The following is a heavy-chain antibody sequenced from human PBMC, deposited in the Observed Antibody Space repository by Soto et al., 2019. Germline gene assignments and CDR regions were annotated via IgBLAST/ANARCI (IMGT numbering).Heavy chain of an antibody. CDR1: GVTFRSYA. Sequence: SVKVSCKASGVTFRSYAFSWVRQAPGQGLEWMGGIIPVLTTTDYAQMFQGRVTITADEFTSTAYMELSSLRSDVTAVYYCAIKVVPGAGMYYYGMDVWGQGTTVTVSS. CDR3: AIKVVPGAGMYYYGMDV. D-gene: IGHD2-15*01. CDR2: IIPVLTTT. V-gene: IGHV1-69*13. J-gene: IGHJ6*02.